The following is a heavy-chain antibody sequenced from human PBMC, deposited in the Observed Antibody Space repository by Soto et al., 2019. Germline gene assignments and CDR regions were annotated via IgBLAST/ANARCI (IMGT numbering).Heavy chain of an antibody. CDR1: GFTFSSYW. V-gene: IGHV3-7*01. Sequence: GGSLRLSCAASGFTFSSYWMSWVRQAPGKGLEWVANIKQDGSEKYYVDSVKGRFTISRDNAKNSLYLQMNSLRAEDTAVYYCAREEASSSWYYPDYWGQGTLVTVSS. D-gene: IGHD6-13*01. CDR3: AREEASSSWYYPDY. CDR2: IKQDGSEK. J-gene: IGHJ4*02.